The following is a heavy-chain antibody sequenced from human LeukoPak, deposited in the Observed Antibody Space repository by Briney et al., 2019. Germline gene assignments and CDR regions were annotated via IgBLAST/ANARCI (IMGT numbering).Heavy chain of an antibody. CDR3: AKDSAIGAAKYYFAY. D-gene: IGHD6-25*01. V-gene: IGHV3-53*05. J-gene: IGHJ4*02. Sequence: GGSLRLSCAASGFTVSSNYMSWVRQAPGKGLEWVSVIYSGGSTYYADSVKGRFTISRDNSKNTLYLQMDSLRADDTAVYYCAKDSAIGAAKYYFAYWGRGTLVTVSS. CDR1: GFTVSSNY. CDR2: IYSGGST.